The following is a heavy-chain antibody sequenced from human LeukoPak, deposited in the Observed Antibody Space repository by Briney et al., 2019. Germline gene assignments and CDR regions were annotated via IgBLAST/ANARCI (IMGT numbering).Heavy chain of an antibody. Sequence: SETLSLTCTVSGGSISSYYWSWIRQPPGKGLEWIGYIYYSGSTNYNPSLKSRVTISVDTSKNQFSLKLSSVTAADTAVYYCARRLNYDSGAYFDYWGQGTLVTVSS. J-gene: IGHJ4*02. D-gene: IGHD3-22*01. CDR3: ARRLNYDSGAYFDY. CDR1: GGSISSYY. V-gene: IGHV4-59*12. CDR2: IYYSGST.